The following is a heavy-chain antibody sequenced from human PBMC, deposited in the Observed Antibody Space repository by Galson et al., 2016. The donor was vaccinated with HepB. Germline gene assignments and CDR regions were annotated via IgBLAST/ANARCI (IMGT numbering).Heavy chain of an antibody. V-gene: IGHV1-18*01. J-gene: IGHJ5*02. Sequence: QSGAEVKKPGASVRVSCKASGYTFSNYGISWVRQAPGQGLEWIGWISGYNGNTNYAQRLQGRVTVTTDASTSTAYMELRSLSSDDTAVYYCARGRDRGRFVEWSRPGIDPWGQGPLVTVSS. CDR3: ARGRDRGRFVEWSRPGIDP. CDR2: ISGYNGNT. CDR1: GYTFSNYG. D-gene: IGHD3-3*01.